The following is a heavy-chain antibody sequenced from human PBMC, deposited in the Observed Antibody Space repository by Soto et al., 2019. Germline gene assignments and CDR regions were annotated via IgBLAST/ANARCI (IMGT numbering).Heavy chain of an antibody. Sequence: PGGSLRLSYAASGFTFGTYAMNWVRQAPGKGLEWVSSITGSGGSTYYADSVKGRFTISRDNSKNTLYLQMNSLRADDTAVYYCAKDRSVDTRDWFDPWGQGTLVTVSS. CDR2: ITGSGGST. CDR1: GFTFGTYA. J-gene: IGHJ5*02. CDR3: AKDRSVDTRDWFDP. D-gene: IGHD5-18*01. V-gene: IGHV3-23*01.